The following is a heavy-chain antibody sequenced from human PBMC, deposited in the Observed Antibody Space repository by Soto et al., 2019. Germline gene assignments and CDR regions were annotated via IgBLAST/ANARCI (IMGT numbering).Heavy chain of an antibody. D-gene: IGHD6-25*01. CDR1: VDSIRVYHYY. V-gene: IGHV4-39*01. CDR2: VYFSGGNS. J-gene: IGHJ4*02. Sequence: PSEALSLTCSVSVDSIRVYHYYWGWIRQAPGKGLEWVGSVYFSGGNSYYNPSLKSRVTISVDTSYNKFFLRLNSVTAADTAVYFCAYGSSSAWIDKWGQGTLVTVSS. CDR3: AYGSSSAWIDK.